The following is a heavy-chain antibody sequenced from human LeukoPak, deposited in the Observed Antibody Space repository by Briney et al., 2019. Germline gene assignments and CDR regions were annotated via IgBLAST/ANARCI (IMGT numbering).Heavy chain of an antibody. Sequence: GGSLRLSCAASGFTFSSYEMNWVRQAPGKGLEWVSSISGSSSYIYYADSLKGRFTVSRDNARNSLYLQMNSLRAEDTAVYYCARDRIPYCSGGSCSYLDYWGQGTLVTVSS. CDR2: ISGSSSYI. CDR1: GFTFSSYE. D-gene: IGHD2-15*01. V-gene: IGHV3-21*01. J-gene: IGHJ4*02. CDR3: ARDRIPYCSGGSCSYLDY.